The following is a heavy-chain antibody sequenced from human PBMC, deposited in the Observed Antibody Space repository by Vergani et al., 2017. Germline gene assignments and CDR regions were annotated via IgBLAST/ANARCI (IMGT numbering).Heavy chain of an antibody. CDR2: IYYSGST. Sequence: QLQLQESGPGLVKPSETLSLTCTVSGGSISSSSYYWGWIRQPPGKGLEWIGSIYYSGSTYYNPSLKSRVTISVDTSKNQFSLKLSSVTAADTAVYYCARHTYSYGFXFDYWGQGTLVTVSS. CDR1: GGSISSSSYY. V-gene: IGHV4-39*01. CDR3: ARHTYSYGFXFDY. D-gene: IGHD5-18*01. J-gene: IGHJ4*02.